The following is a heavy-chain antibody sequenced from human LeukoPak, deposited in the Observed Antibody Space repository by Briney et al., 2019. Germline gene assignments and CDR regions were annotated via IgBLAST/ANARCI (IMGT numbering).Heavy chain of an antibody. V-gene: IGHV3-23*01. Sequence: GGSLRLSCAASGFTFSSYAMSWVRQAPGKGLEWVSAISYSGRSTYYADSVKGRFTISRDNSKNTLWLQMNSLRADDTAVYYCAKADITAAGDRAFDIWGQGTMVTVSS. D-gene: IGHD6-13*01. CDR1: GFTFSSYA. J-gene: IGHJ3*02. CDR2: ISYSGRST. CDR3: AKADITAAGDRAFDI.